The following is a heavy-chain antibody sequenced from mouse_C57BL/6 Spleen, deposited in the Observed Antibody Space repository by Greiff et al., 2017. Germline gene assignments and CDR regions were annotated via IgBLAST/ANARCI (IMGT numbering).Heavy chain of an antibody. CDR3: TRGGTVVATRAMDY. CDR1: GYTFTDYE. D-gene: IGHD1-1*01. J-gene: IGHJ4*01. V-gene: IGHV1-15*01. CDR2: IDPETGGT. Sequence: VQLQQSGAELVRPGASVTLSCKASGYTFTDYEMHWVKQTPVHGLEWIGAIDPETGGTASNQKFKGKAILTADKSSSTAYMELRSLTSEESAVSYCTRGGTVVATRAMDYWGQGTSVTVSS.